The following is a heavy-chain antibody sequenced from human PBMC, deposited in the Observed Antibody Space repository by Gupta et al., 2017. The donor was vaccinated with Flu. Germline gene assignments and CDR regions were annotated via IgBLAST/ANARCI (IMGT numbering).Heavy chain of an antibody. D-gene: IGHD3-16*01. Sequence: EVQLVESGGGLVKPGGSPRLSCAAPGFIFIDAYMTWFRQAPGKGLEWVGRVKSHTDGGTTDYSAPVRGRFTISRDDSKNTLFLQMRSLKTEDTAVYFCTTDSSGGITFDIWGQGTMVTVSS. CDR1: GFIFIDAY. CDR2: VKSHTDGGTT. J-gene: IGHJ3*02. V-gene: IGHV3-15*01. CDR3: TTDSSGGITFDI.